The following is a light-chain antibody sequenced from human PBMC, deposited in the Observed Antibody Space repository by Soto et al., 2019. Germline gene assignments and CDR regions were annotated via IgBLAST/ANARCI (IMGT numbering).Light chain of an antibody. CDR1: QSVSSN. V-gene: IGKV3-15*01. Sequence: EIVMTQSPATLSVSPGERATLSCRASQSVSSNLAWYQQKPGQAPRLLIYGASTRATGTPARFSGSGSGTEFTLTISSLQSEDFAVYYCHQYNNWPEWTFGQGTKVEIK. J-gene: IGKJ1*01. CDR3: HQYNNWPEWT. CDR2: GAS.